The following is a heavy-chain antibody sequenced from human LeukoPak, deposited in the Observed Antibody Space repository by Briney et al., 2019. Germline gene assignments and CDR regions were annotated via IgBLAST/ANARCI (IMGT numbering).Heavy chain of an antibody. Sequence: ASVKVSCKASGYTFTGCDMHWVRQAPGQRLEWVGWINPNSGGTHYAQKFQGRVTMTRDTSISTAYMEVSRLGSDDTAVYYCTLCNHWGQGTLVTVSS. CDR1: GYTFTGCD. CDR2: INPNSGGT. CDR3: TLCNH. J-gene: IGHJ4*02. V-gene: IGHV1-2*02.